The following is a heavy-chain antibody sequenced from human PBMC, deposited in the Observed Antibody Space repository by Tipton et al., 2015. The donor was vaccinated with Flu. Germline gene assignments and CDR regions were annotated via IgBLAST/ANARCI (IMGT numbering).Heavy chain of an antibody. V-gene: IGHV4-39*07. CDR2: FHNTGSIYNAKT. D-gene: IGHD6-6*01. Sequence: TLSLTCSVSGGSISRTPAFWGWVRQPPGKRPEWIAAFHNTGSIYNAKTYFNSSLNSRVTISTDASKNQFSLTLTSVTAADTAVYYCARAPSGGSSIAARPNWFDPWGQGTLVTVSS. CDR1: GGSISRTPAF. J-gene: IGHJ5*02. CDR3: ARAPSGGSSIAARPNWFDP.